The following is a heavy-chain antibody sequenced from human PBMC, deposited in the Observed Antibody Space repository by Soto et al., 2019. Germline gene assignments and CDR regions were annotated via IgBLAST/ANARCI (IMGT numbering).Heavy chain of an antibody. V-gene: IGHV4-30-2*02. Sequence: SETLSLTCTVSGGSITTPGYSWSWIRQPPRKAPEWIGYVYHNGNAYPKPSLKSRVTISLDGAKHQFSLTMSSLTAADTGLDFGAASPYYNYGLVVWGQETTVTIFS. CDR3: AASPYYNYGLVV. D-gene: IGHD3-16*01. J-gene: IGHJ6*01. CDR2: VYHNGNA. CDR1: GGSITTPGYS.